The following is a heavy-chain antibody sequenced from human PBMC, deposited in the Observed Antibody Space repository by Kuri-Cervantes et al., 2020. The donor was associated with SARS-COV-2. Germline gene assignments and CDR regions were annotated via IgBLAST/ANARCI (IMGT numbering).Heavy chain of an antibody. CDR1: GFTFSSYA. V-gene: IGHV3-30-3*01. Sequence: GESLKISCAASGFTFSSYAMHWVRQAPGKGLEWVAVISYDGSNKYYADSVKGRFTISRDNSKNTLYLQMNSLRAEDTAVYYCAKDPVAGTWGDNFDYWGQGTLVTVSS. CDR3: AKDPVAGTWGDNFDY. J-gene: IGHJ4*02. CDR2: ISYDGSNK. D-gene: IGHD6-19*01.